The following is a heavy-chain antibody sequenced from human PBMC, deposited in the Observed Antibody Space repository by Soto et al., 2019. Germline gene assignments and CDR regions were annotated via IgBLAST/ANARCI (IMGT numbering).Heavy chain of an antibody. CDR2: IYYSGST. D-gene: IGHD6-19*01. Sequence: PSETLSLTCTVSGGSISSGGYYWSWIRQHPGKGLEWIGYIYYSGSTYYNPSLKSRVTISVDTSKNQFSLKLSSVTAADTAVYYCARYSAVAGKVFWYFDLWGRGTLVTVSS. J-gene: IGHJ2*01. V-gene: IGHV4-31*03. CDR1: GGSISSGGYY. CDR3: ARYSAVAGKVFWYFDL.